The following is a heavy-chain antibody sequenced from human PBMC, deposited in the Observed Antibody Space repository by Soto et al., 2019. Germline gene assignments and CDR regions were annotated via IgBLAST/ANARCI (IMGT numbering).Heavy chain of an antibody. CDR1: GGSISSSNW. J-gene: IGHJ5*02. CDR2: IYHSGST. CDR3: ASYQLIPISIAVGLNQLDP. V-gene: IGHV4-4*02. Sequence: QVQLQESGPGLVKPSGTLSLTCAVSGGSISSSNWWSWVRKPPGKGLEWIGEIYHSGSTNYNPSLKSRVTISVDKSKNQFSLKLSSVTAADTAVYYCASYQLIPISIAVGLNQLDPWGQGTLVTVSS. D-gene: IGHD6-19*01.